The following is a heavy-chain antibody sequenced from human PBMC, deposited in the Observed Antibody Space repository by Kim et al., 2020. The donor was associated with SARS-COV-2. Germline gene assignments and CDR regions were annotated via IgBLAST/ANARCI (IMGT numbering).Heavy chain of an antibody. CDR3: ARDPGVVVVAATRNWFDP. D-gene: IGHD2-15*01. V-gene: IGHV4-34*01. J-gene: IGHJ5*02. Sequence: KSRVTISVDTSKNQFSLKLSSVTAADTAVYYCARDPGVVVVAATRNWFDPWGQGTLVTVSS.